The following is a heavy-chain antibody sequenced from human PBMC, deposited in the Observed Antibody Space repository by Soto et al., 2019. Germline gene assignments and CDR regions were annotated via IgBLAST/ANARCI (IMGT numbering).Heavy chain of an antibody. J-gene: IGHJ4*02. CDR2: LYQGLSI. CDR1: IGSFSVYC. V-gene: IGHV4-34*01. Sequence: SETLCFTWAFYIGSFSVYCWIWLRQPPGKGLDWIGDLYQGLSIIYIPLLESRLTISGDSSKKQFSLTLRSVTAADTAVYYCASHGGYYFDYWGQGTMVTVSS. CDR3: ASHGGYYFDY.